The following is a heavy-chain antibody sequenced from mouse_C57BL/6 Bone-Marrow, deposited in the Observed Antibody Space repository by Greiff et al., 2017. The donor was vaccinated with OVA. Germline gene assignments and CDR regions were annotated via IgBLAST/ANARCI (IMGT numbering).Heavy chain of an antibody. CDR2: INPYNGGT. Sequence: EVKLQESGPVLVKPGASVKMSCKASGYTFTDYYMNWVKQSHGKSLEWIGVINPYNGGTSYNQKFKGKATLTVDKSSSTAYMKLNSLTSEDSAVYYCARGTTVETWFAYWGQGTLVTVSA. CDR3: ARGTTVETWFAY. CDR1: GYTFTDYY. J-gene: IGHJ3*01. D-gene: IGHD1-1*01. V-gene: IGHV1-19*01.